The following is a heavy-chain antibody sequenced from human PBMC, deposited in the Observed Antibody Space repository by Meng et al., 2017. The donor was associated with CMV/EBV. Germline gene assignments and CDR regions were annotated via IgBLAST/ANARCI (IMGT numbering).Heavy chain of an antibody. J-gene: IGHJ4*02. V-gene: IGHV4-39*07. CDR1: GSISSSSYY. Sequence: GSISSSSYYWGWIRQPPGKGLEWIGSIYYSGSTYYNPSLKSRVTISVDTSKNQFSLKLSSVTAADTAVYYCTTDQGGLRYDYTQGSWGQGTLVTVSS. D-gene: IGHD4-11*01. CDR3: TTDQGGLRYDYTQGS. CDR2: IYYSGST.